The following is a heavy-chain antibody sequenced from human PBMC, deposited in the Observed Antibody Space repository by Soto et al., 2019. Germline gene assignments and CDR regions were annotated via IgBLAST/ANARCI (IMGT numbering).Heavy chain of an antibody. J-gene: IGHJ2*01. CDR3: TTPEYFFFQAEDGIRDVRSVSAFLLNRSSDL. CDR2: VPRHMDCGTS. D-gene: IGHD3-10*02. Sequence: PGKGLEWVGRVPRHMDCGTSDYAAPAKGRFTLSRADSKNSLYLQMNSLKPEDTAVYYCTTPEYFFFQAEDGIRDVRSVSAFLLNRSSDL. V-gene: IGHV3-15*07.